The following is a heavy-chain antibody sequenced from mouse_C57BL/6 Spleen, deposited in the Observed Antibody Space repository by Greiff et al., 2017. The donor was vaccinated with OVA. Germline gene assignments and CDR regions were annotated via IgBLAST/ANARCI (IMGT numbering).Heavy chain of an antibody. CDR2: INYDGSST. CDR1: GFTFSDYY. D-gene: IGHD1-1*01. CDR3: ARDRYGIDY. J-gene: IGHJ2*01. V-gene: IGHV5-16*01. Sequence: DVMLVESAGGLVQPGSSMKLSCTASGFTFSDYYMAWVRQVPEKGLEWVANINYDGSSTYYLDSLKSRFIISRDNAKNILYLQMSSLKSEDTATYYCARDRYGIDYWGQGTTLTVSS.